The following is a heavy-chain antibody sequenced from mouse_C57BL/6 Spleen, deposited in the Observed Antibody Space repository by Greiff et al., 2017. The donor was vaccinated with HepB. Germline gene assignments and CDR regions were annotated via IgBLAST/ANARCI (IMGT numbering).Heavy chain of an antibody. CDR3: ARGWITTPYFDY. V-gene: IGHV1-50*01. J-gene: IGHJ2*01. D-gene: IGHD1-1*01. CDR1: GYTFTSYW. Sequence: QVQLQQSGAELVKPGASVKLSCKASGYTFTSYWMQWVKQRPGQGLEWIGEIDPSNSYTNYNQKFKGKATLTVDTSSSTAYMQLSSLTSEDSAVYYCARGWITTPYFDYWGQGTTLTVSS. CDR2: IDPSNSYT.